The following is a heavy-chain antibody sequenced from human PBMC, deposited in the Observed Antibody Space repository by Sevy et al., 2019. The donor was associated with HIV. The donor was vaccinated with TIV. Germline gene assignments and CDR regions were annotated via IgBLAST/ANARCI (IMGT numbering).Heavy chain of an antibody. V-gene: IGHV3-48*03. CDR3: TRNGGAFDNGFDP. J-gene: IGHJ5*02. D-gene: IGHD2-8*01. CDR2: ISGSGSSI. CDR1: GFTFSSYD. Sequence: GGSLRLSCTASGFTFSSYDMNWVRQAPGKGLEWVSKISGSGSSIYYEDSVKGRFTNSRDKAKNSLNLQMNSLRAEDTAVYYCTRNGGAFDNGFDPWGQGTLVTVSS.